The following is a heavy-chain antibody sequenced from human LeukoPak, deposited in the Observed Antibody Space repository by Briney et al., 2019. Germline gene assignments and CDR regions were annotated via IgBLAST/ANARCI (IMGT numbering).Heavy chain of an antibody. CDR1: GGSFSGYY. D-gene: IGHD3-22*01. Sequence: SETLSLTCAVYGGSFSGYYWSWVRHPPGKGLEWSGEINHIGSTNNNPSLNSRVTISVDTSKNQFSLKLSSVTAADTAVYYCARGLGYYYDSSGADRLDYWGQGTLVTVSS. CDR3: ARGLGYYYDSSGADRLDY. J-gene: IGHJ4*02. CDR2: INHIGST. V-gene: IGHV4-34*01.